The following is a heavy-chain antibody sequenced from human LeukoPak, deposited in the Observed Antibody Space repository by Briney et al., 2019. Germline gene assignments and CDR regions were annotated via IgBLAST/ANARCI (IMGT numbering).Heavy chain of an antibody. CDR1: GGSFSGYY. CDR2: IYYSGST. CDR3: ARDVSPDY. V-gene: IGHV4-59*01. J-gene: IGHJ4*02. D-gene: IGHD5/OR15-5a*01. Sequence: PSETLSLTCAVYGGSFSGYYWSWIRQPPGKGLEWIGYIYYSGSTNYNPSLKSRVTISVDTSKNQFSLKLSSVTAADTAVYYCARDVSPDYWGQGILVTVSS.